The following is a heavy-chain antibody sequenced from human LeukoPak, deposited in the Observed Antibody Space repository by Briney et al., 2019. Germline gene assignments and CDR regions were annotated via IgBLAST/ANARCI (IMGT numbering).Heavy chain of an antibody. V-gene: IGHV1-2*04. D-gene: IGHD3-10*01. J-gene: IGHJ4*02. CDR2: INPNSGGT. CDR1: GYTFTGYY. CDR3: ARGEKVRGVILYYFDY. Sequence: ASVKVSCKASGYTFTGYYMHWVRQAPGQGLEWMGWINPNSGGTNYAQKFQGWATMTRDTSISTAYMELSRLRSDDTAVYYCARGEKVRGVILYYFDYWGQGTLVTVSS.